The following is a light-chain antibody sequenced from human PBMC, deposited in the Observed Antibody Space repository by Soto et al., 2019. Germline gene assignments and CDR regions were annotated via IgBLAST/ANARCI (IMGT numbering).Light chain of an antibody. J-gene: IGLJ1*01. Sequence: QSVLTQPAAVSGSAGQSSRICCTGTSSDVGGYNYVSWYQHHPGKAPKLMIYEVSNRPSGVSYRFSGSKSGNTASLTISGLQAEDEADYYCNSYTGTGIVFGTWTKLTVL. CDR2: EVS. CDR1: SSDVGGYNY. V-gene: IGLV2-14*01. CDR3: NSYTGTGIV.